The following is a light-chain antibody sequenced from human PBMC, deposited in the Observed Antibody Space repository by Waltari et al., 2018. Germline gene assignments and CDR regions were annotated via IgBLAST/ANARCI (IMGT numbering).Light chain of an antibody. CDR1: SSDVGGSNY. J-gene: IGLJ2*01. V-gene: IGLV2-8*01. Sequence: QSALTQPPSASGSPGQSVTISCTGTSSDVGGSNYVSWYQQYPGKAPKLMIYDVTKRPSGVPDRFSGSKSGNTASLTVSGLQAEDEADYYCSSYAGSNIVIFGGGTKLTVL. CDR2: DVT. CDR3: SSYAGSNIVI.